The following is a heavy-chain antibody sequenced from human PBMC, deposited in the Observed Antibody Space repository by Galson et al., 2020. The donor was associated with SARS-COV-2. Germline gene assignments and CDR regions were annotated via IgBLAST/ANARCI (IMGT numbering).Heavy chain of an antibody. J-gene: IGHJ6*03. V-gene: IGHV4-34*01. CDR1: GGSFSDYS. Sequence: SETLSLTCGVYGGSFSDYSWTWVRQPPGKGLEWIGEISHSGSTHYSPSLKSRVFMSVDTSKNQFSRKLRSVTAADTAVYYCARGGSRPVMVFDYYYFYMDVWGKGTTVTVSS. D-gene: IGHD5-18*01. CDR2: ISHSGST. CDR3: ARGGSRPVMVFDYYYFYMDV.